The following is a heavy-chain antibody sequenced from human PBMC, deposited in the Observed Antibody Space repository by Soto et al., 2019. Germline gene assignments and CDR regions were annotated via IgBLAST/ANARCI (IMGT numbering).Heavy chain of an antibody. Sequence: PSETLSLTCTVSGGSISSSSYYWGWIRQPPGKGLEWIGSIYYSGSTYYNPSLKSRVTISVDTSKNQFSLKLSSVTAADTAVYYCARHKDYSGMDVWGQGTTVTVSS. J-gene: IGHJ6*02. CDR1: GGSISSSSYY. V-gene: IGHV4-39*01. CDR3: ARHKDYSGMDV. CDR2: IYYSGST.